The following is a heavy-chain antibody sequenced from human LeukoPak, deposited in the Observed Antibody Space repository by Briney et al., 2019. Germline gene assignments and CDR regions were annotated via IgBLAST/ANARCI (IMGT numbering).Heavy chain of an antibody. Sequence: GGSLRLSCAASGFTFSSYAMSWVRPAPGKGLEWGSGISGSGGSTYYADPVKGRFTIARANSKNTLYLQMNSLRAEDTAVYYCAKDLNYGSGPKYYLDYWGQGTLVTVSS. CDR1: GFTFSSYA. D-gene: IGHD3-10*01. CDR2: ISGSGGST. J-gene: IGHJ4*02. CDR3: AKDLNYGSGPKYYLDY. V-gene: IGHV3-23*01.